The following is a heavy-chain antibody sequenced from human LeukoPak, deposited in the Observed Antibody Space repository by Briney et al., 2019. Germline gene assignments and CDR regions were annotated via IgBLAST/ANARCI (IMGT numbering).Heavy chain of an antibody. V-gene: IGHV4-39*01. CDR1: GGSITDSIYY. CDR2: MSYSGTT. Sequence: PSETLSLTCSVTGGSITDSIYYWGWVRQPPGKGLEWIGSMSYSGTTYYNPSLKSRVIIFADTSKNQFSLRLASVTAADTAVYYCANRGIYGYLNFWGQGTLVTVSS. CDR3: ANRGIYGYLNF. J-gene: IGHJ4*02. D-gene: IGHD3-10*01.